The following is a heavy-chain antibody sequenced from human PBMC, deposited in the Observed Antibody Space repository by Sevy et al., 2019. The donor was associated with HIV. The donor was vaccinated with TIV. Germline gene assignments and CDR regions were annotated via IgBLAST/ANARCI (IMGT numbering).Heavy chain of an antibody. V-gene: IGHV1-8*01. CDR2: MNPNSGNT. D-gene: IGHD6-19*01. Sequence: ASVKVSCKASGYTFTSYDINWVRQATGQGLEWMGWMNPNSGNTGYAQTFQGRVTMTRNTSISTAYMELSSLRSEDTAVYYCARGDRLQWLAPSGMDVWGQGTTVTVSS. CDR1: GYTFTSYD. J-gene: IGHJ6*02. CDR3: ARGDRLQWLAPSGMDV.